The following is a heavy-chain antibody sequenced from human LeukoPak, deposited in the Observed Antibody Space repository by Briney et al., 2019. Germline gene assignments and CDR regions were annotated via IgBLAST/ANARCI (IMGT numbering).Heavy chain of an antibody. Sequence: GGSLRLSCAASGFTFSDYYMSWIRQAPGKGLEWVSYMRSSSLYTHYADSVKGRFTISRDNAKNSLYLQMNSLRAEDTAVYYCARDRAQYYYGSGSYRPYYYYGMDVWGQGTTVTVSS. J-gene: IGHJ6*02. D-gene: IGHD3-10*01. CDR1: GFTFSDYY. CDR2: MRSSSLYT. V-gene: IGHV3-11*05. CDR3: ARDRAQYYYGSGSYRPYYYYGMDV.